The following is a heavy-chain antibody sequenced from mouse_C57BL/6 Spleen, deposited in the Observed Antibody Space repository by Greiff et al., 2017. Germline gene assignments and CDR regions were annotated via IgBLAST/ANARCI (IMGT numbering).Heavy chain of an antibody. CDR3: ARWDYDGYTYAMDY. J-gene: IGHJ4*01. D-gene: IGHD2-3*01. Sequence: EVQLQQSGPVLVKPGASVKMSCKASGYTFTDYYMNWVKQSHGKSLEWIGVINPYNGGTSYNQKFKGKATLTVDKSSSTAYMELNSLTSEDSAVYYCARWDYDGYTYAMDYWGQGTSVTVSS. CDR1: GYTFTDYY. V-gene: IGHV1-19*01. CDR2: INPYNGGT.